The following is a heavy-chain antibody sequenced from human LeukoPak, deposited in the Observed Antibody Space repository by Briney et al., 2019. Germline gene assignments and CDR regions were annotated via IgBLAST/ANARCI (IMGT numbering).Heavy chain of an antibody. Sequence: GKSLRLSCAASGFTFSNYGMHWVRRAPGKGLEWVAVISYDRSDKFYADSVRGRFTISRDNSENTLYLQMNSLRIEDTAVYYSAKNRVIFNLNYAYSFDYWGQGTLVTVSS. CDR2: ISYDRSDK. V-gene: IGHV3-30*18. J-gene: IGHJ4*02. D-gene: IGHD1-7*01. CDR3: AKNRVIFNLNYAYSFDY. CDR1: GFTFSNYG.